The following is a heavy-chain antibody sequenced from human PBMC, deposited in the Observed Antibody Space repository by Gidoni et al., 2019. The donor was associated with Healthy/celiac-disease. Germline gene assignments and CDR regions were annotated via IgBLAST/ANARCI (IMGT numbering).Heavy chain of an antibody. V-gene: IGHV4-39*01. D-gene: IGHD2-2*01. CDR3: ARQEAAAIGLGGLFDY. CDR2: IYYSGST. CDR1: GGSISSSSYY. J-gene: IGHJ4*02. Sequence: QLQLQESGPGLVKPSETLSLTCTVSGGSISSSSYYWGWIRQPPGKGLEWIGIIYYSGSTYYNPSLKSRVTISVDTSKNQFSLKLSSVTAADTAVYYCARQEAAAIGLGGLFDYWGQGTLVTVSS.